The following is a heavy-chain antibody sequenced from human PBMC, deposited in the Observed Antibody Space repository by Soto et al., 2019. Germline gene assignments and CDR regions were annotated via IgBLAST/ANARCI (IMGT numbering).Heavy chain of an antibody. CDR1: GGSISSGGYY. D-gene: IGHD6-19*01. CDR3: SRSKGSGWSYLNYYYYGMDV. J-gene: IGHJ6*02. Sequence: PSETLSLTCTVSGGSISSGGYYWSWIRQHPGKGLECIGYIYYSGSTYYNPSLKSRVTISVDTSKNQFSLKLSSVTAADTAVYYCSRSKGSGWSYLNYYYYGMDVWGQGTTVTVSS. CDR2: IYYSGST. V-gene: IGHV4-31*03.